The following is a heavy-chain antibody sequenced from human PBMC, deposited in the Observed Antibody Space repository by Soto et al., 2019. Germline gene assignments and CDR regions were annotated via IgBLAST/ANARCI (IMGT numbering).Heavy chain of an antibody. V-gene: IGHV4-59*01. CDR3: AREVRGYGMDV. CDR2: IYYSGST. Sequence: QVQLQESGPGLVKPSETLSLTCTVSGGSISSYYWSWIRQPPGKGLEWIGYIYYSGSTNYNPSLKSRVTISVDTSKNQFSLKLSSVTAADTAVYYCAREVRGYGMDVWGQGTTVTVSS. D-gene: IGHD3-10*01. CDR1: GGSISSYY. J-gene: IGHJ6*02.